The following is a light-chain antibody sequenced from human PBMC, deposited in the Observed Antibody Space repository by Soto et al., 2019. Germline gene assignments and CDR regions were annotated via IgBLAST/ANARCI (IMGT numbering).Light chain of an antibody. CDR1: QSVISS. CDR2: GAS. V-gene: IGKV3-15*01. CDR3: LQYNNWWT. J-gene: IGKJ1*01. Sequence: DIVMTQSPATLSVSPGERATLPCRASQSVISSLAWYQQKPGRSPRLLIYGASTRAIGIPARFSGSGSGTEFTLTISSLQSEDFAVYYCLQYNNWWTFGQGTKVDIK.